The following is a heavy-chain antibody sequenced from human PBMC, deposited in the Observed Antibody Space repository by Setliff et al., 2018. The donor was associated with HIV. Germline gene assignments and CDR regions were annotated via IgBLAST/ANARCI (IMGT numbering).Heavy chain of an antibody. CDR3: AKPLTQWGVSPYHYAVDV. Sequence: PGGSLRLSCAASGFTFDNVDMNWVRQAPGKGPEWVSAIGGSTGSTYYADSVKGRFTISTDNSKNTLYLQMNSLRAEDTAVYYCAKPLTQWGVSPYHYAVDVWGQGTTVTVSS. CDR1: GFTFDNVD. D-gene: IGHD1-26*01. CDR2: IGGSTGST. V-gene: IGHV3-23*01. J-gene: IGHJ6*02.